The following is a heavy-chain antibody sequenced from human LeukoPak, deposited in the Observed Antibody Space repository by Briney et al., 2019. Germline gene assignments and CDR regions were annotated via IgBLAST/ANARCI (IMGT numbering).Heavy chain of an antibody. Sequence: SETLSLTCSVSGGSIRNYYWSWLRQPPGRGLEWIGNIYTTGGTNYNPSLKSRVTISVDTSKNQFSLKLSSVTAADTAVYYCARLGGWFDPWGQGTLVTVSS. J-gene: IGHJ5*02. CDR2: IYTTGGT. CDR3: ARLGGWFDP. V-gene: IGHV4-4*09. CDR1: GGSIRNYY.